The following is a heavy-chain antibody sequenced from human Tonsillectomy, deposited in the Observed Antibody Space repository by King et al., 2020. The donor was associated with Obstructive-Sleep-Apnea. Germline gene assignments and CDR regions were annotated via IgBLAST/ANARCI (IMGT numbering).Heavy chain of an antibody. CDR1: GFTFINYG. Sequence: VQLVEPGGGVVQPGRSLRLSCAASGFTFINYGFHWVRHAPGKGLEWVAFISYDGADKSFSDSVKGRFTISRDNSKNTLYLQMNSLRTEDTALYYCARDLQGGSFYFDYWGQGTLVTVSS. D-gene: IGHD1-26*01. CDR3: ARDLQGGSFYFDY. CDR2: ISYDGADK. V-gene: IGHV3-30*03. J-gene: IGHJ4*02.